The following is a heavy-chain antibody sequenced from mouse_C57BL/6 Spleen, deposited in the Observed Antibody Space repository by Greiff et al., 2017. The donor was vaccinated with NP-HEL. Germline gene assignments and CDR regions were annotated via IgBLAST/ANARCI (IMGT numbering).Heavy chain of an antibody. Sequence: EVKLVESGGGLVQPGGSLSLSCAASGFTFTDYYMSWVRQPPGKALEWLGFIRNKANGYTTEYSASVKGRFTISRDNSQSILYLQMNALRAEDSATYYCARPYYYGSSLYFDDWGQGTTLTVSS. V-gene: IGHV7-3*01. CDR3: ARPYYYGSSLYFDD. J-gene: IGHJ2*01. CDR2: IRNKANGYTT. D-gene: IGHD1-1*01. CDR1: GFTFTDYY.